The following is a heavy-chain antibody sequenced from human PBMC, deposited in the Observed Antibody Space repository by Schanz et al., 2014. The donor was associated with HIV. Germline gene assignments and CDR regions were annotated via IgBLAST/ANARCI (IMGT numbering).Heavy chain of an antibody. CDR3: AKEWYYGSGSMDYGLDV. CDR2: ISNDGSNE. V-gene: IGHV3-30*18. Sequence: QVQVVESGGGVVQPGRSLRLSCAASEFIFSSYGIHWVRQAPGKGLEWVAVISNDGSNEYYADSVKGRFTLSRDNSENTVYLQMNSLRAEDTAVYYCAKEWYYGSGSMDYGLDVWGQGPLVTVSS. D-gene: IGHD3-10*01. CDR1: EFIFSSYG. J-gene: IGHJ6*02.